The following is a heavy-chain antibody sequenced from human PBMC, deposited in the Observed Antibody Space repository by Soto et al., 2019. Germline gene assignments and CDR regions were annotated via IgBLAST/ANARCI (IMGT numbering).Heavy chain of an antibody. D-gene: IGHD1-20*01. J-gene: IGHJ4*02. CDR2: VHPGNSDI. CDR1: GYSFNSYW. CDR3: AALTGATFH. V-gene: IGHV5-51*01. Sequence: DSLKISCKASGYSFNSYWIGWVRQMPGKGLEWMGIVHPGNSDIRYSPSFQGQVTVSVDRSISTAYLQWSSLKASDTAMYYCAALTGATFHWGQGTLVTVSS.